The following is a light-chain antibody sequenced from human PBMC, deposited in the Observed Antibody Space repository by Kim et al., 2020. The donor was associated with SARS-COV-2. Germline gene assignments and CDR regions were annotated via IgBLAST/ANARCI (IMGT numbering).Light chain of an antibody. CDR2: DVS. CDR1: QNVNNY. V-gene: IGKV3-11*01. J-gene: IGKJ4*01. CDR3: QHRKNWPVT. Sequence: EVVLTQSPATLSLSPGDRATLSCRASQNVNNYLAWYQQKPGQPPRLLLYDVSNRATGIPARFSGTGSGTDFTLTISSLEPEDFAVYYCQHRKNWPVTFGGGTKLEIK.